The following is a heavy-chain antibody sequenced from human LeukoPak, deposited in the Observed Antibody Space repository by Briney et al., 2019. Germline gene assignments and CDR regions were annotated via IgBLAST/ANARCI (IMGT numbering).Heavy chain of an antibody. CDR1: GASITTTLYY. D-gene: IGHD3-22*01. V-gene: IGHV4-39*07. CDR3: VRGMGERSGYFDY. CDR2: FYYGGIT. Sequence: PSETLSLTCTVSGASITTTLYYWVWARQSPGKGLEWIGSFYYGGITYYHPSLKSRVTVSVDTSRSQFSLKLISVTAADTAVYYCVRGMGERSGYFDYWGQGTLVTVSS. J-gene: IGHJ4*02.